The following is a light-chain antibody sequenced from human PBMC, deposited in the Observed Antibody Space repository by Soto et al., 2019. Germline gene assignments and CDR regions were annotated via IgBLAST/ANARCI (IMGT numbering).Light chain of an antibody. CDR3: QQRSSWPQS. V-gene: IGKV3-11*01. Sequence: EIVLTQSPATLSLSPGESATLSCRASQGVSSYLAWYQQKAGQAPRLLIYDASNRATGIPARFSGSGSETDFTLTISSLEPEDFAVYYCQQRSSWPQSFGQGTKVDIK. CDR1: QGVSSY. CDR2: DAS. J-gene: IGKJ1*01.